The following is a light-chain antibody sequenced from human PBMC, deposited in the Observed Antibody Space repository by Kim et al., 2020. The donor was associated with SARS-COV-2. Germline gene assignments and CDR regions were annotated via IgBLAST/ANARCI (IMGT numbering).Light chain of an antibody. CDR3: QQYDNRPLT. J-gene: IGKJ4*01. V-gene: IGKV1-33*01. CDR1: QDISNY. CDR2: DAS. Sequence: DIQMTQSPSSLSASVGDRVTITCQASQDISNYLNWYQQKPGKAPKLLIYDASNLETGVPSRFSGSGSGTDYTFTISSLQPADIATYYCQQYDNRPLTFGGGTKVDIK.